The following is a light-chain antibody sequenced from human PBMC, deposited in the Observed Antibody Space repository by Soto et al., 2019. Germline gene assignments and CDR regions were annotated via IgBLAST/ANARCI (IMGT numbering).Light chain of an antibody. V-gene: IGKV3-15*01. J-gene: IGKJ1*01. CDR3: QQYNNWPPWT. CDR2: GAS. Sequence: EIVMTQSPATLSVSPGERATLSCRASQSVSSNLAWYQQKPGQGPRLLIYGASTRVSGIPGRFSGSGSGTEFTLTISSLQSEDFAVYYCQQYNNWPPWTFGQGTKVEIK. CDR1: QSVSSN.